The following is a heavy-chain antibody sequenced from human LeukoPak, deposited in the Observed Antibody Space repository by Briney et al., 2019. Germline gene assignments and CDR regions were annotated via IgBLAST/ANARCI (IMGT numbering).Heavy chain of an antibody. Sequence: GTSVKVSCKASGVTFTRSAMQWVRQARGQRLEWIGWIVAGSGNTNYAQKFQERVTITRDMSTSTAYMELSSLRSDDTAVYHCAADSGSYCGGDCYSDWGQGTLVTVSS. J-gene: IGHJ4*02. D-gene: IGHD2-21*01. CDR1: GVTFTRSA. V-gene: IGHV1-58*02. CDR2: IVAGSGNT. CDR3: AADSGSYCGGDCYSD.